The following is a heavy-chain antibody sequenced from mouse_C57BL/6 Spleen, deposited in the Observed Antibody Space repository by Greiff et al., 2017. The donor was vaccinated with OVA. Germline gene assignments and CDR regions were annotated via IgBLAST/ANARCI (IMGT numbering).Heavy chain of an antibody. CDR3: ARSRVYYGSSDWYFDV. D-gene: IGHD1-1*01. Sequence: QVQLQQPGAELVMPGASVKLSCKASGYTFTSYWMHWVKQRPGQGLEWIGEIDPSDSYTNYNQKLKGKSPLTVDKSSSTAYMQLISLTSEDSAVYYCARSRVYYGSSDWYFDVWGTGTTVTVSS. CDR2: IDPSDSYT. V-gene: IGHV1-69*01. J-gene: IGHJ1*03. CDR1: GYTFTSYW.